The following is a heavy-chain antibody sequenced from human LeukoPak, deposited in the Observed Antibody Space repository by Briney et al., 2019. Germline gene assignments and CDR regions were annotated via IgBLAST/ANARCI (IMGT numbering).Heavy chain of an antibody. J-gene: IGHJ4*02. CDR1: GGSITNYF. Sequence: SETLSLTCTVSGGSITNYFWSWIQQPPGKGLEWIGSIYYNGSTNYNPSLESRVTISVDTSKNQFSLKLSSVTAADTAVYYCARESTVTTQWSSFTRYYFDYWGQGTLVTVSS. V-gene: IGHV4-59*12. CDR3: ARESTVTTQWSSFTRYYFDY. D-gene: IGHD4-17*01. CDR2: IYYNGST.